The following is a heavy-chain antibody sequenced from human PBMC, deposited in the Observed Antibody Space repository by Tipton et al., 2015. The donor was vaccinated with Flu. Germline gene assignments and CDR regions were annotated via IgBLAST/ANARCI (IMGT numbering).Heavy chain of an antibody. CDR3: ARAKDFWSGYPTPFDY. J-gene: IGHJ4*02. V-gene: IGHV3-30*01. Sequence: SLRLSCAASGFTFSSYAMHWVRQAPGKGLEWVAVISYDGSNKYYADSVKGRFTISRDNSKNTLYLQMNSLRAEDTAVYYCARAKDFWSGYPTPFDYWGQGTLVTVPS. CDR1: GFTFSSYA. CDR2: ISYDGSNK. D-gene: IGHD3-3*01.